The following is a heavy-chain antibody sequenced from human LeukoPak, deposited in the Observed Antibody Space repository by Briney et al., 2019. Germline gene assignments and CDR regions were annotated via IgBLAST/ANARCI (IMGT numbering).Heavy chain of an antibody. D-gene: IGHD4-23*01. CDR1: GFTFSSYA. CDR3: ARETPTVVTHFDY. V-gene: IGHV3-30-3*01. J-gene: IGHJ4*02. CDR2: ISYDGSNK. Sequence: GGSLRLSCAASGFTFSSYAMHWVRQAPGKGLEWVAVISYDGSNKYYADSVKGRFTISRDNSKNTLYLQMNSLRAEDTAVYYCARETPTVVTHFDYWGQGTLVTVSS.